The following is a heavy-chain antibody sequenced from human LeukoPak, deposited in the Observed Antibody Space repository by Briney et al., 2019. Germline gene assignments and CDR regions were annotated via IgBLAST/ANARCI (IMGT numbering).Heavy chain of an antibody. CDR2: INPKSGGT. CDR1: GYTFTDYY. V-gene: IGHV1-2*02. J-gene: IGHJ4*02. CDR3: ARETGNFDY. D-gene: IGHD1-14*01. Sequence: ASVKVSCKSSGYTFTDYYVHWVRQAPGQGLEWMGWINPKSGGTSSAQKFQGRVAMTKDTSISTAYMELSRLRSDDTAVYYCARETGNFDYWGQGTLVTVSS.